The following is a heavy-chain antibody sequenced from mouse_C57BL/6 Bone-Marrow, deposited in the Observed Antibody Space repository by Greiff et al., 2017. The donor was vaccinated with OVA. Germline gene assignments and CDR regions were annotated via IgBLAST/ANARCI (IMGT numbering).Heavy chain of an antibody. CDR1: GYTFTSYW. V-gene: IGHV1-64*01. D-gene: IGHD3-3*01. J-gene: IGHJ2*01. CDR2: IHPNSGST. Sequence: QVQLQQPGAELVKPGASVKLSCKASGYTFTSYWMHWVKQRPGQGLEWIGMIHPNSGSTNYNEKFKSKATLTVDKSSSTAYMQLSSLTSEDSAVYYCAREGLGPDYFGYWGQGTTLTVTA. CDR3: AREGLGPDYFGY.